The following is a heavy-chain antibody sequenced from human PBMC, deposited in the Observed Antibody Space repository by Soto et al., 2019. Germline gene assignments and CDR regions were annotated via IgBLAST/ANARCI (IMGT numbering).Heavy chain of an antibody. Sequence: EVQLVESGGGLVQPGGSLNLSCAASGFTFSGSAMHWVRQACGKGLEWVGRIRSKGNNYATAYGASLKGRFTISRDDSKNTAYLQMNSLNTEDTAVYYCSRQASDFLSGKPLYYMDVWGKGTTVTVSS. CDR2: IRSKGNNYAT. J-gene: IGHJ6*03. CDR3: SRQASDFLSGKPLYYMDV. V-gene: IGHV3-73*01. D-gene: IGHD3-3*01. CDR1: GFTFSGSA.